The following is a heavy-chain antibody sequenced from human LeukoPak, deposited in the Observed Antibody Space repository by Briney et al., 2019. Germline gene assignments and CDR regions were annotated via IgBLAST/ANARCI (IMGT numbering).Heavy chain of an antibody. CDR3: ARERLHSSSWYVYYYGMDV. J-gene: IGHJ6*02. D-gene: IGHD6-13*01. CDR1: GGSFSGYC. Sequence: SETLSLTCAVYGGSFSGYCWSWIRQPPGKGLEWIGEINHSGSTNYNPSLKSRVTISVDTSKNQFSLKLSSVTAADTAVYYCARERLHSSSWYVYYYGMDVWGQGTTVTVSS. CDR2: INHSGST. V-gene: IGHV4-34*01.